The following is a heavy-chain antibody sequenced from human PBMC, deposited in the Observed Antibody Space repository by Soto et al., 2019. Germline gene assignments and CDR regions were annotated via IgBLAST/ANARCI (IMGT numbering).Heavy chain of an antibody. Sequence: GGSLRLSCAASGFTFSSFAMSWVRQAPGKGLDWVSAISGGGGSTYSADSVKGRFTISRDNSKKTLYLQMSSLRAEDTAGYYFARGSSAGKGPPSDFWGQGSLVNIAS. D-gene: IGHD6-13*01. CDR3: ARGSSAGKGPPSDF. V-gene: IGHV3-23*01. CDR1: GFTFSSFA. J-gene: IGHJ4*02. CDR2: ISGGGGST.